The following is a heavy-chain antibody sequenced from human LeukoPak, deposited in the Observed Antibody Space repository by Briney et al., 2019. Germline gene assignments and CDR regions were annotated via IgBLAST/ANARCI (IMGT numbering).Heavy chain of an antibody. CDR1: GGSFSGDY. D-gene: IGHD5-18*01. J-gene: IGHJ6*03. V-gene: IGHV4-34*01. CDR2: INHSGST. Sequence: SETLSLTCAVYGGSFSGDYWSWIRQPPGKGLEWIGEINHSGSTNYNPSLKSRVTISGDTSNNPFSLTLSSVTAADTAVYFCARVGYSYVINDWSRTGLGAYPTKYYYHMDVWGKGTTVTVTS. CDR3: ARVGYSYVINDWSRTGLGAYPTKYYYHMDV.